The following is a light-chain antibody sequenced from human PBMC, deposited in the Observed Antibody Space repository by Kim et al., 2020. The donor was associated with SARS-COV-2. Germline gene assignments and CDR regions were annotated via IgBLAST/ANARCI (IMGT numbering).Light chain of an antibody. CDR2: DAV. CDR3: QQRESWPLT. J-gene: IGKJ4*01. V-gene: IGKV3-11*01. CDR1: QSVGNF. Sequence: SLSPGERATLSCWASQSVGNFLAWYQQKPGQSPRLVIYDAVNRATGVPDRFRGSGFGTDFTLTITSLEPEDFAVYYCQQRESWPLTFGGGTKLEIK.